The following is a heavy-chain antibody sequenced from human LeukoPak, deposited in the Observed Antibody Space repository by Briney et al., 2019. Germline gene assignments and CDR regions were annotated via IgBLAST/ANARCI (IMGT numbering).Heavy chain of an antibody. V-gene: IGHV3-64*01. CDR1: GFTFSSYA. D-gene: IGHD1-26*01. CDR3: ARGVGSGSYKSFDF. CDR2: FSTDGSST. Sequence: PGGSLRLSCAASGFTFSSYAMHWVRQAPGKGLEYVSTFSTDGSSTYYANSVKGRFTISRDNSKNTVYLQMGSLTTEDMAVYYCARGVGSGSYKSFDFWGQGTLVTVSS. J-gene: IGHJ4*02.